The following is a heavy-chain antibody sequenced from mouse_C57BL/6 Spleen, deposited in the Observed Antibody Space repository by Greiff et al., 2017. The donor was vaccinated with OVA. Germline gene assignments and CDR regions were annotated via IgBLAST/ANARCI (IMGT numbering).Heavy chain of an antibody. CDR3: ARHYGSHYWYFDV. D-gene: IGHD1-1*01. V-gene: IGHV1-75*01. CDR2: IFPGSGST. J-gene: IGHJ1*03. Sequence: VKLQESGPELVKPGASVKISCKASGYTFTDYYINWVKQRPGQGLEWIGWIFPGSGSTYYNEKFKGKATLTVDKSSSTAYMLLSSLTSEDSAVYFCARHYGSHYWYFDVWGTGTTVTVSS. CDR1: GYTFTDYY.